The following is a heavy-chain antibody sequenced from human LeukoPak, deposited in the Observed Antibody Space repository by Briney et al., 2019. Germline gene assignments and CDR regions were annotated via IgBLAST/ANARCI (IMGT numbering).Heavy chain of an antibody. CDR1: GFTFSDHY. V-gene: IGHV3-72*01. CDR2: SRDKANSYTT. D-gene: IGHD3-3*01. J-gene: IGHJ4*02. CDR3: ARGQYDTWSRRGNFDS. Sequence: SGGSLRLSCTVSGFTFSDHYMEWVRQAPGKGLEWVGRSRDKANSYTTEYGTSVKGRFTISRDNTKNSLYLQMNSLRVEDTAVFYCARGQYDTWSRRGNFDSWGQGTLVIVSS.